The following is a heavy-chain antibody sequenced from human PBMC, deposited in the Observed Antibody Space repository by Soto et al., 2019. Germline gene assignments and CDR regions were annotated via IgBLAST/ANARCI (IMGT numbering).Heavy chain of an antibody. CDR1: GDSVSSNSAG. CDR3: AREMAGTYYFDS. Sequence: PSQTLSLTCAISGDSVSSNSAGWNWIRQSPSRGLEWLGRTCYRSKWYYDYALSVKSRITINPDTSTNHFSLQMNSVTPEDTAVYYCAREMAGTYYFDSSGQGTLVTVSS. V-gene: IGHV6-1*01. D-gene: IGHD1-7*01. CDR2: TCYRSKWYY. J-gene: IGHJ4*02.